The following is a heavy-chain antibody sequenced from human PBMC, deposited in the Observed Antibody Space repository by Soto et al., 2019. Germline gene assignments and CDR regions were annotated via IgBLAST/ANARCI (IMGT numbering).Heavy chain of an antibody. CDR1: GYSFTSYW. Sequence: GESLKISCKSFGYSFTSYWIGWVRQMPGKGLEWMGSIYPDDSGTKYSPSFQGHVTMSADKSSNTAYLQWSSLKASDTAMYYCARPSSSWFDDAFDIWGQGIMVTVSS. CDR2: IYPDDSGT. V-gene: IGHV5-51*01. J-gene: IGHJ3*02. D-gene: IGHD6-13*01. CDR3: ARPSSSWFDDAFDI.